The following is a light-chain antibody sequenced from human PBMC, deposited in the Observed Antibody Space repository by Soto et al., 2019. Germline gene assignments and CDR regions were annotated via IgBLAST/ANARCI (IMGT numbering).Light chain of an antibody. CDR2: EVN. J-gene: IGLJ3*02. Sequence: QSALTQPASVSGSPGQSITISCTGTSSDVGIYNLVSWYQHLPGKAPKLIIYEVNERPSGISDRFSGSKSGNTASLTISGLQDEDEAYYYCCSYVGSSILMFGGGTKLTVL. CDR1: SSDVGIYNL. V-gene: IGLV2-23*02. CDR3: CSYVGSSILM.